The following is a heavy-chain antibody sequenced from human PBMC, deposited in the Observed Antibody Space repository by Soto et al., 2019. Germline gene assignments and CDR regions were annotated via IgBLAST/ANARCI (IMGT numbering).Heavy chain of an antibody. CDR1: GGSISSYY. V-gene: IGHV4-59*01. CDR3: ARDLRGSYGPDY. CDR2: IYYSGST. D-gene: IGHD5-18*01. Sequence: PSETLSLTCTVSGGSISSYYWSWIRQPPGKGLEWIGYIYYSGSTNYNPSLKSRVTISVDTSKNQFSLKLSSVTAADTAVYYCARDLRGSYGPDYWGQGTLVTVSS. J-gene: IGHJ4*02.